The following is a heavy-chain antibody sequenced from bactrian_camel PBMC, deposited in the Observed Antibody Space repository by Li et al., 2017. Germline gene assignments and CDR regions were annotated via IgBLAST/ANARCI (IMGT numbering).Heavy chain of an antibody. Sequence: HVQLVESGGGSVQAGGSLRLSCAAPGYRYDTYCMGWFRQAPGKAREGIAVIDSDGDTAYAESMMDRFTISVDNAKNTLYLQMNSLKPEDTAVYYCAILAYPPYGHTCRSVDNMDSWGKGTQVTVS. D-gene: IGHD6*01. CDR1: GYRYDTYC. V-gene: IGHV3S26*01. CDR2: IDSDGDT. J-gene: IGHJ7*01.